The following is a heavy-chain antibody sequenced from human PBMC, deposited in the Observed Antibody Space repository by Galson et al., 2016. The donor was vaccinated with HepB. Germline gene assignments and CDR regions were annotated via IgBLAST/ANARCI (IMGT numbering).Heavy chain of an antibody. CDR1: GFTFSNAW. J-gene: IGHJ6*02. D-gene: IGHD5-18*01. CDR3: TTLDTAMVTAPNSNYVLDV. V-gene: IGHV3-15*01. CDR2: VKSNTDGGTT. Sequence: SLRLSCAASGFTFSNAWMTWVRQAPGKGLEWVGRVKSNTDGGTTDYAAPVKGRFTISRDDSKNTLYLQMSSLKTEDTAVYYCTTLDTAMVTAPNSNYVLDVWGPETTVTGSS.